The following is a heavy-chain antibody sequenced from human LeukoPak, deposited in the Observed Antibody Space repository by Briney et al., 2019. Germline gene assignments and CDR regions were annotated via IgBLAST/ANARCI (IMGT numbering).Heavy chain of an antibody. V-gene: IGHV3-48*01. CDR2: INSISGEI. J-gene: IGHJ4*02. CDR3: AKDARYCSSTSCYWYFDY. D-gene: IGHD2-2*01. CDR1: GFTFSYYS. Sequence: GGSLRLSCVASGFTFSYYSMNWVRQAPGKGLEWVSYINSISGEIWYADSVKGRFTISRDNSKNTLYLQMNSLRAEDTAVYYCAKDARYCSSTSCYWYFDYWGQGTLVTVSS.